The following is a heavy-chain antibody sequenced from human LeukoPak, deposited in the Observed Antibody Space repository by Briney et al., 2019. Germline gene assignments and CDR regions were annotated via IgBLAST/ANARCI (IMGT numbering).Heavy chain of an antibody. CDR3: ARDRVNWNDVGGLFDY. CDR2: IYSGGST. D-gene: IGHD1-1*01. J-gene: IGHJ4*02. CDR1: GFTVSSNY. V-gene: IGHV3-53*01. Sequence: GGSLRLSCAASGFTVSSNYMSWVRQAPGKGLEWVSLIYSGGSTSYADSVKGRFTFSRGNSKNTLYLQMNSLRAEDTAVYYCARDRVNWNDVGGLFDYWGQGTLVTVSS.